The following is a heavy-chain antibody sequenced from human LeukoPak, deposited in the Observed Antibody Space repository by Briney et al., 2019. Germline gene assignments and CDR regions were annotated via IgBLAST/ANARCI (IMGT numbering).Heavy chain of an antibody. CDR2: IIPTLGIA. CDR1: GGTFSNHA. Sequence: VKVSCKASGGTFSNHAISWVRQAPGQGLEWVGRIIPTLGIANYAQKFQGRVSITADKSTSTAYMALSSLRSEDTAVYYCTSSKMITFGGVTLDYWGQGTLVTVSS. J-gene: IGHJ4*02. V-gene: IGHV1-69*04. D-gene: IGHD3-16*01. CDR3: TSSKMITFGGVTLDY.